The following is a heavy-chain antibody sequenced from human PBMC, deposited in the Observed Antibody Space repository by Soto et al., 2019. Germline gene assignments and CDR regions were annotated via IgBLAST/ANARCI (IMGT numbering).Heavy chain of an antibody. CDR3: ARPNAGHDAFDI. V-gene: IGHV3-33*01. CDR2: IWYDGRNK. Sequence: QVQLVESGGGVVQPGRSLRLSCAASGFTFSSYGMHWVRQAPGKGLEWVAVIWYDGRNKYYADSVKGRFTLSRDNSKNTLYMQMNSLRAEGMAVEYCARPNAGHDAFDIWGQGTMVTVSS. J-gene: IGHJ3*02. CDR1: GFTFSSYG. D-gene: IGHD6-13*01.